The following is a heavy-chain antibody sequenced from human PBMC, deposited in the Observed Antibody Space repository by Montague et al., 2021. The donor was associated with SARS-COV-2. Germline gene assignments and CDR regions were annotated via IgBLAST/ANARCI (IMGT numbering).Heavy chain of an antibody. CDR1: GGSLSGYY. CDR2: ISHSGST. V-gene: IGHV4-34*01. J-gene: IGHJ4*02. D-gene: IGHD1-26*01. CDR3: ARKGSGRSDLAY. Sequence: SETLSLTCAVYGGSLSGYYWSWIRQPPEEGLEWIAEISHSGSTSYNPSLKGRVTISVDTSKNQFSLKLSSATAADTAVYYCARKGSGRSDLAYWGQGTLVNVSS.